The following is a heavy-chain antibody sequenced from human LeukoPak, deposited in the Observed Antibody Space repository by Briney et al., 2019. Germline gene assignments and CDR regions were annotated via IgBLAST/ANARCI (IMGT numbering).Heavy chain of an antibody. D-gene: IGHD6-19*01. CDR2: ISSSGSTI. Sequence: GGSLRLSCAASGFTFSDYYMSWIRQAPGKGLEWVSYISSSGSTIYYADSVKGRFTISRDNAKNSLYLQMNSLRAEDTTVYYCARAPLPSSGWPDYFDYWGQGTLVTVSS. CDR1: GFTFSDYY. J-gene: IGHJ4*02. CDR3: ARAPLPSSGWPDYFDY. V-gene: IGHV3-11*04.